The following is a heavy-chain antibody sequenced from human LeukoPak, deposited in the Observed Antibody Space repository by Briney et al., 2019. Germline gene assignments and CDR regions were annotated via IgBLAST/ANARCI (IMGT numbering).Heavy chain of an antibody. CDR2: IYYSGST. Sequence: GSLRLSCGASGFTFSSYGTSWIRQPPGKGLEWIGYIYYSGSTNYNPSLKSRVTISVDTSKNQFSLKLSSVTAADTAVYYCARHRIAVAGRVYFDLWGRGTLVTVSS. D-gene: IGHD6-19*01. CDR1: GFTFSSYG. J-gene: IGHJ2*01. V-gene: IGHV4-59*08. CDR3: ARHRIAVAGRVYFDL.